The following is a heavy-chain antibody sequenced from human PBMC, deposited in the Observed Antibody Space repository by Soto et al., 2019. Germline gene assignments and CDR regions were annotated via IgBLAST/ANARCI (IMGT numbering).Heavy chain of an antibody. V-gene: IGHV1-2*02. Sequence: QVRLVQSGADVQRPGASMNISCQASGYQFTGSYLHWVRRAPGHGLQWMGMINPDTGSTTYAETFQERVTMTTAKSAGTVFLGLGRLTSDDTATYYCARQYWSGTSCYWYFDFWGQGTFVSVSS. D-gene: IGHD2-2*01. CDR1: GYQFTGSY. CDR3: ARQYWSGTSCYWYFDF. CDR2: INPDTGST. J-gene: IGHJ4*02.